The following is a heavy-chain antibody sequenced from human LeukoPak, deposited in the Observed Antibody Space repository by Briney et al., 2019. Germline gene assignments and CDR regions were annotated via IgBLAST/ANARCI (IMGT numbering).Heavy chain of an antibody. V-gene: IGHV4-4*07. D-gene: IGHD4-17*01. Sequence: PSEILSLTCSVSGVSISAYYWSWIRQPAGKGLEWIGRIYPGESIYASENTNYNPSLKSRVSMSGDTSKNQVSLKLRSVTAADTAVYYCARDPTTVTTIFDSWGQGTLVTVSS. J-gene: IGHJ4*02. CDR3: ARDPTTVTTIFDS. CDR2: IYPGESIYASENT. CDR1: GVSISAYY.